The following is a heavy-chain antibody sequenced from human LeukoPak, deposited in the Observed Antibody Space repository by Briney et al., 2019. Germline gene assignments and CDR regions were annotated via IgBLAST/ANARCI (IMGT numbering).Heavy chain of an antibody. Sequence: PSETLSLTCVVSGGSLSTHHWSWIRQPPGKGLEWIGEINHSGSTNYNPSLKSRVTISVDTSKNQFSLKLSSVTAADTAVYYCARGSGGYCSGGSCYHWYFDLWGRGTLVTVSS. CDR3: ARGSGGYCSGGSCYHWYFDL. CDR1: GGSLSTHH. J-gene: IGHJ2*01. CDR2: INHSGST. V-gene: IGHV4-34*01. D-gene: IGHD2-15*01.